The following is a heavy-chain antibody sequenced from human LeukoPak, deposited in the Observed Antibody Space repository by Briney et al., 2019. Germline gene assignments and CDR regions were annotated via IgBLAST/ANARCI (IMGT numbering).Heavy chain of an antibody. V-gene: IGHV3-21*01. CDR1: GFTFSSYS. D-gene: IGHD6-13*01. CDR3: AREALNGIAAAGTLYYYMDV. Sequence: GGSLRLSCAASGFTFSSYSMNWVRQAPGKGPEWVSSISSSSSYIYYADSVKGRFTISRDNAKNSLYLQMNSLRAEDTAVYYCAREALNGIAAAGTLYYYMDVWGKGTTVTVSS. CDR2: ISSSSSYI. J-gene: IGHJ6*03.